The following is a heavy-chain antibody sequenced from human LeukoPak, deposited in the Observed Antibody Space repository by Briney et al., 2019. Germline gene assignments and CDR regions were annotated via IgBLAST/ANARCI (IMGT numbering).Heavy chain of an antibody. CDR2: TYYRSKWYN. D-gene: IGHD7-27*01. J-gene: IGHJ4*02. V-gene: IGHV6-1*01. Sequence: SQTLSLTCAISGDSVSSNSAAWNWIRRPPSRGLEWLGRTYYRSKWYNHYAVSVKSRIIINPDTSKNQFSLQLNSVIPEDTAVYYCARGTGDVGFDYWGQGTLVTVSS. CDR1: GDSVSSNSAA. CDR3: ARGTGDVGFDY.